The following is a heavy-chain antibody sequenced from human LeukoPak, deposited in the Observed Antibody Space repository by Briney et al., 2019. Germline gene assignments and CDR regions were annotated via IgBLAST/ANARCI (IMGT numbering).Heavy chain of an antibody. CDR1: GFTFSSYG. Sequence: GGSLRLSCAASGFTFSSYGMHWVRQAPGKGLEWVAVIWYDGSNKYYADSVKGRFTISRDNSKNTLYLQMNSLRAEDTAVYYCAGDLGQQLVRGFDYWGQGTLVTVSS. CDR2: IWYDGSNK. CDR3: AGDLGQQLVRGFDY. J-gene: IGHJ4*02. D-gene: IGHD6-13*01. V-gene: IGHV3-33*01.